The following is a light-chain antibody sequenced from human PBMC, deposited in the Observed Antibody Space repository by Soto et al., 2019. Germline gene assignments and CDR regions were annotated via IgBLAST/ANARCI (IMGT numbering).Light chain of an antibody. CDR3: MQATHWPWT. J-gene: IGKJ1*01. V-gene: IGKV2-30*01. Sequence: RAQCPVCLPVTVGQAASISCRSSQSLVYSDGNTYLSWFQQRPGQSPRRLIYMVSNRDSGVPDRFSGSGSGTDFTLKISRVEAEDVGVYYCMQATHWPWTFGQGTKVDIK. CDR2: MVS. CDR1: QSLVYSDGNTY.